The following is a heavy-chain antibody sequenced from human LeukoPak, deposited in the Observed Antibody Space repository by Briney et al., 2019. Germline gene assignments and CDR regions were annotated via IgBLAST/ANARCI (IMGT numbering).Heavy chain of an antibody. CDR3: ARVFGGHFDY. V-gene: IGHV3-48*02. CDR2: ISSSSTTI. D-gene: IGHD3-10*01. Sequence: GGSLRLSCTASGFTFSSYPMYWVREAPGKGLDWVSYISSSSTTIYYADSVKGRSTISRDNAKNSLFLQMNSLRDEDTALYYCARVFGGHFDYWGQGTLVTVSS. CDR1: GFTFSSYP. J-gene: IGHJ4*02.